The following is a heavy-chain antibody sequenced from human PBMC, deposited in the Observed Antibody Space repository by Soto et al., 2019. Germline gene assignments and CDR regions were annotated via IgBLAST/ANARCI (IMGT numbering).Heavy chain of an antibody. D-gene: IGHD3-22*01. CDR2: INPNSGGT. Sequence: ASVKVSCKASGYTFTGYYMHWVRQAPGQGLEWMGWINPNSGGTSYAQKFQGRVTMTRDTSISTAYMELSRLRSDDTAVYYCARVGHYYDSSGSPHHAFDIWGQGTMVTVSS. CDR3: ARVGHYYDSSGSPHHAFDI. J-gene: IGHJ3*02. CDR1: GYTFTGYY. V-gene: IGHV1-2*02.